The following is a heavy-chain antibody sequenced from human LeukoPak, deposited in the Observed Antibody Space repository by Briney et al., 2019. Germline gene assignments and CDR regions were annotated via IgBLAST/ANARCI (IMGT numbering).Heavy chain of an antibody. CDR1: GFTFSNAW. CDR2: IKSKTDGGTT. Sequence: GGSLRLSCAASGFTFSNAWMSWVRQAPGKGLEWVGRIKSKTDGGTTDYAAPVKGRFTISRDDSKNTLYLQMNSLKTEDTAVYYCTTKRLRLGGLYYFDYWGQGTLVTVSS. J-gene: IGHJ4*02. D-gene: IGHD5-12*01. V-gene: IGHV3-15*01. CDR3: TTKRLRLGGLYYFDY.